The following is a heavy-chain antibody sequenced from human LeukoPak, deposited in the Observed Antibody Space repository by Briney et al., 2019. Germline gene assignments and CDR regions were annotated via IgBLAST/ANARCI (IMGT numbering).Heavy chain of an antibody. CDR3: ARTTVRSYYFDY. V-gene: IGHV4-39*07. CDR2: IYYSGST. J-gene: IGHJ4*02. Sequence: PSETLSLTCTVSGGSISSSSYYWGWIRQPPGKGLEWIGSIYYSGSTYYNPSLKSRVTISVDTSKNQFSLKLSSVTAADTAVYYCARTTVRSYYFDYWGQGTLVTVSS. D-gene: IGHD1-26*01. CDR1: GGSISSSSYY.